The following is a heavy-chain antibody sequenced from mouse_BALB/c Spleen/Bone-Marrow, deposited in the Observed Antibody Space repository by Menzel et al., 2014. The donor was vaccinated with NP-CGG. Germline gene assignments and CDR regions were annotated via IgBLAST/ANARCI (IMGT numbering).Heavy chain of an antibody. J-gene: IGHJ3*01. V-gene: IGHV1-80*01. CDR2: IYPGDGDT. CDR1: GYAFSSYW. CDR3: ARDDGFAY. Sequence: VNLVESGAELVRPGSSVKISCKASGYAFSSYWMNWVKQRPGQGLEWIGQIYPGDGDTNYNGKFKGKATLTADKSSSTAYMQLSSLTSEDSAVYFCARDDGFAYWGQGTLVTVSA. D-gene: IGHD2-12*01.